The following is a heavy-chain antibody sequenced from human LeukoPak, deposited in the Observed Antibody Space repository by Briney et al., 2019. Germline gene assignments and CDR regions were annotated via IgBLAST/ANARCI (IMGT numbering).Heavy chain of an antibody. CDR3: ARGVAVLRKSLWLRYDYYYMDV. CDR2: IYYSGST. J-gene: IGHJ6*03. Sequence: PSENLSLTCTVSGGSISSYYWSWIRQPPGKGLEWIGYIYYSGSTNYNPSLKSRVTISVDTSKNQFSLKLSSVTAADTAVYYCARGVAVLRKSLWLRYDYYYMDVWGKGTTVTVSS. D-gene: IGHD5-12*01. CDR1: GGSISSYY. V-gene: IGHV4-59*01.